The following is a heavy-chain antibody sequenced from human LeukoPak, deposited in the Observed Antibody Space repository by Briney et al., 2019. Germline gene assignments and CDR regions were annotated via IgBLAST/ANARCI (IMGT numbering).Heavy chain of an antibody. CDR3: ARDRERVVATMGYY. J-gene: IGHJ4*02. D-gene: IGHD5-12*01. Sequence: GASVKVSCKASGYTFTGYYMHWVRQAPGQGLEWMGWINPNSGGTNYAQKFQGRVTMTTDTSTSTAYMELRSLRSDDTAVYYCARDRERVVATMGYYWGQGTLVTVSS. V-gene: IGHV1-2*02. CDR2: INPNSGGT. CDR1: GYTFTGYY.